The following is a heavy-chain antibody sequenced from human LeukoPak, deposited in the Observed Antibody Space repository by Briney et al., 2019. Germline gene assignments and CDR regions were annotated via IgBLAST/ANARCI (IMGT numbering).Heavy chain of an antibody. CDR2: MNPNSGNT. D-gene: IGHD6-19*01. J-gene: IGHJ4*02. Sequence: ASVKVSCKASGYTFTSYDINWVRQATGQGLEWMGWMNPNSGNTGYAQKLQGRVTMTTDTSTSTAYMELRSLRSDDTAVYYCARDLKYSSGWCDYWGQGTLVTVSS. V-gene: IGHV1-8*01. CDR3: ARDLKYSSGWCDY. CDR1: GYTFTSYD.